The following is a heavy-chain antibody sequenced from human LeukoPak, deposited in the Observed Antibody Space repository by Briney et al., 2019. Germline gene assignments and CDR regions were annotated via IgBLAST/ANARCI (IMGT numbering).Heavy chain of an antibody. Sequence: ASVKVSCKASGYTFTTYGISWVRQAPGQGLEWMGWISASNGNTNYAQKVQGRVTMTTDTSTTTAYMEVRSLRSDDTAVYYCARDRDRMVQGVTALFDFWGQGTVVTVSS. D-gene: IGHD3-10*01. CDR1: GYTFTTYG. V-gene: IGHV1-18*04. CDR2: ISASNGNT. J-gene: IGHJ4*02. CDR3: ARDRDRMVQGVTALFDF.